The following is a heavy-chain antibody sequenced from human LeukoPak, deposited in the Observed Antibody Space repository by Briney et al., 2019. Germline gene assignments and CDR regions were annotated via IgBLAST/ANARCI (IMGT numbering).Heavy chain of an antibody. V-gene: IGHV4-34*01. CDR2: INHSGST. CDR3: ARRRQSWPNYYYYYYRDV. J-gene: IGHJ6*03. Sequence: SETLSLTCAASGGTFSGYYWSWIRQPPGKGLEWIGEINHSGSTIYNPSHKSRVTIAVDTSKIQLSRKLSSVTAADTAVYYCARRRQSWPNYYYYYYRDVWGKGTTVTVSS. CDR1: GGTFSGYY. D-gene: IGHD6-13*01.